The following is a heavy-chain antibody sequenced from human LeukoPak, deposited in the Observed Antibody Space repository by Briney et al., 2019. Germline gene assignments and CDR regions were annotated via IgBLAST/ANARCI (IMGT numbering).Heavy chain of an antibody. D-gene: IGHD6-19*01. CDR3: AKVYASGWSYFDS. J-gene: IGHJ4*02. CDR1: GFTFRNYV. Sequence: GGPLRLSCAASGFTFRNYVLSWVRQAPGKGLEWVSGFKESGGSTSYAESVKGRFTISRDISKNTMYLQMDSLRAEDTAVYYCAKVYASGWSYFDSWGQGTLVTVSS. V-gene: IGHV3-23*01. CDR2: FKESGGST.